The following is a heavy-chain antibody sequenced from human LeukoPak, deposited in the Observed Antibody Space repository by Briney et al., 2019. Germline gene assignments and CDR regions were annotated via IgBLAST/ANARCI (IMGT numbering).Heavy chain of an antibody. V-gene: IGHV4-4*07. CDR1: GDSISNYY. CDR3: ARAPGTTFDY. J-gene: IGHJ4*01. CDR2: IYSSGST. Sequence: PSETLSLTCSVSGDSISNYYWSWIRQSAGKGLEWIGRIYSSGSTDYNPSLKSRVSISVDTSKNQFSLKLTSVTAADTAVYYCARAPGTTFDYWGHGNMVTVSS. D-gene: IGHD4-17*01.